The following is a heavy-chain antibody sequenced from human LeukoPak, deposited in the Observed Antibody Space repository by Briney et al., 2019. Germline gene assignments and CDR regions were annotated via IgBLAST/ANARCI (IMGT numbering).Heavy chain of an antibody. CDR1: GLPVSSNY. Sequence: GGSLRLSCAASGLPVSSNYMTWVRQAPGKGLEWVAVIFNDGYTFYADSVKGRFSISRDNSEDILSLQLNSPRVEDTAVYYCARVHSGSMDYWGQGTLVTVSS. CDR2: IFNDGYT. V-gene: IGHV3-66*01. CDR3: ARVHSGSMDY. D-gene: IGHD6-19*01. J-gene: IGHJ4*02.